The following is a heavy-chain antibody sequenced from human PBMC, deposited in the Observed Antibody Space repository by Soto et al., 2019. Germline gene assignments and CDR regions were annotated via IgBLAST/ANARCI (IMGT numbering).Heavy chain of an antibody. D-gene: IGHD6-19*01. V-gene: IGHV4-30-2*01. CDR3: AGMTYTSGLRFDP. Sequence: SETLSLTCNMSGDSYSITTYSWSWIRQPPGKALQWIGFIYQSGVTSYNPSLASRVSISLDRSNNQCSLKLKSVTAADTAVYFCAGMTYTSGLRFDPWGPGTLVTV. J-gene: IGHJ5*02. CDR2: IYQSGVT. CDR1: GDSYSITTYS.